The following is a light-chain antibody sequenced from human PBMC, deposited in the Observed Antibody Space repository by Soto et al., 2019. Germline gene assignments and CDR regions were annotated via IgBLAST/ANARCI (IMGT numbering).Light chain of an antibody. V-gene: IGLV1-40*01. CDR2: GNS. CDR3: QSYDSNLSREV. J-gene: IGLJ2*01. CDR1: SSDIGAGYD. Sequence: QSVLTQPPSVSGAPGQSVTISCTGSSSDIGAGYDVQWYQQLPGTAPKLLTYGNSNRRSGVPDRFSGSKSGTSASLAITGLQAEDEADYHCQSYDSNLSREVFGGGTKLTVL.